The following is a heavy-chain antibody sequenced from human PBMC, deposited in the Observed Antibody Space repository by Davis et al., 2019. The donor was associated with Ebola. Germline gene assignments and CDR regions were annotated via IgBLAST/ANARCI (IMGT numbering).Heavy chain of an antibody. CDR1: GFTVSSNY. D-gene: IGHD3-10*01. Sequence: PGGSLRLSCAASGFTVSSNYMSWVRQAPGKGLEWVSVTYSGGSTYYADSVKGRFTISRDNSKNTLYLQMNSLRAEDTAVYYCARQGYGSGSYYNSWVFDYWGQGTLVTVSS. V-gene: IGHV3-53*01. J-gene: IGHJ4*02. CDR2: TYSGGST. CDR3: ARQGYGSGSYYNSWVFDY.